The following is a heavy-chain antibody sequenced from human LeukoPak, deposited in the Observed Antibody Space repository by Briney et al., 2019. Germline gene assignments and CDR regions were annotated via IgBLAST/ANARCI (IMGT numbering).Heavy chain of an antibody. CDR1: GGSISSYY. Sequence: SETLSLTCTVSGGSISSYYWSWIRQPPGKGLEWIGYIHYSGSTNYNPSLKSRVTISVDTSKNQFSLKLSSVTAADTAVYYCARDHTGMDVWGQGTTVTVSS. CDR3: ARDHTGMDV. CDR2: IHYSGST. V-gene: IGHV4-59*01. J-gene: IGHJ6*02.